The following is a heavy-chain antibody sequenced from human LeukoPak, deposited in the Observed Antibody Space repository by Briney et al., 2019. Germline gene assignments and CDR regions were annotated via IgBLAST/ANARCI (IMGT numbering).Heavy chain of an antibody. CDR2: INPNSGFT. Sequence: ASVKVSCKASGYTFTDFTDYYIHWVRQAPGQGLEWMGWINPNSGFTYYAQKFNGRVTMTRDTSISTAYMELSSLTSDDTVFYFCVRVSTGWYFDFWGQGTLVTVSS. V-gene: IGHV1-2*02. J-gene: IGHJ4*02. D-gene: IGHD6-19*01. CDR3: VRVSTGWYFDF. CDR1: GYTFTDFTDYY.